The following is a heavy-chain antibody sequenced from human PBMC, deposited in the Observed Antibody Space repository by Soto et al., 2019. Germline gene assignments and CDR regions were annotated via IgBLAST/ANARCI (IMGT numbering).Heavy chain of an antibody. D-gene: IGHD3-22*01. CDR2: INAGNGNT. CDR3: SRWGDYYDSSGYYSGSLFDY. V-gene: IGHV1-3*01. J-gene: IGHJ4*02. Sequence: QVQLVQSGAEVKKPGASVKVSCKASGYTFTSYAMHWVRQAPVQRLEWMGWINAGNGNTKYSQKFQGRVTITRDTSASTAYMELSSLGSEDTAVYFCSRWGDYYDSSGYYSGSLFDYGGQGTLVTVSS. CDR1: GYTFTSYA.